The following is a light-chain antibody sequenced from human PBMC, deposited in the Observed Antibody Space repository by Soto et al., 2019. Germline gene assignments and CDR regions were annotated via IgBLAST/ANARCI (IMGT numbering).Light chain of an antibody. CDR3: QQRSNWPRTLT. V-gene: IGKV3-11*01. Sequence: EIVLTQSPAILSLSPGERATLSCRASQSLGTSLAWHQHKPGQAPRLLVFDASYRSTGIPPRFSGSGSGTDFPLTISRLEPDDFAVYFCQQRSNWPRTLTFGGGSKVEI. CDR1: QSLGTS. CDR2: DAS. J-gene: IGKJ4*01.